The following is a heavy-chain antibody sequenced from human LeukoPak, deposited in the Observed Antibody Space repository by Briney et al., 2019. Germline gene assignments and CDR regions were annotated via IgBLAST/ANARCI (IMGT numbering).Heavy chain of an antibody. CDR2: ISSSGSTI. Sequence: GGSLRLSCAASGFTFSSYEMNWVRQAPGKGLEWVSYISSSGSTIYYADSVKGRFTTSRDNAKNSLYLQMNSLRAEDTAVYYCARDASYTVTNPIGFDYWGQGTLVTVSS. J-gene: IGHJ4*02. CDR1: GFTFSSYE. V-gene: IGHV3-48*03. CDR3: ARDASYTVTNPIGFDY. D-gene: IGHD4-17*01.